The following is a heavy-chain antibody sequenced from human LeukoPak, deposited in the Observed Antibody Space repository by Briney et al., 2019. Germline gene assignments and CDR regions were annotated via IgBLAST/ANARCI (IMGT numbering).Heavy chain of an antibody. Sequence: GGSLRLSCAASGFTLSSYAMICVRQAPGKGLEGVSAISGSGGSTYYADSVKGRFTNSRDNSKNTLYLQMNSLRAEDTAVYYCAKDLESRLFWSGSPCWFDPWGQGTLVTVSS. CDR1: GFTLSSYA. D-gene: IGHD3-3*01. J-gene: IGHJ5*02. CDR3: AKDLESRLFWSGSPCWFDP. V-gene: IGHV3-23*01. CDR2: ISGSGGST.